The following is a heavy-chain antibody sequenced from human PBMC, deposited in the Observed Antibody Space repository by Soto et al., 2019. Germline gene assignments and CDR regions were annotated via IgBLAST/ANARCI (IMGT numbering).Heavy chain of an antibody. CDR2: INPSGGST. V-gene: IGHV1-46*01. CDR3: ARNGKTMVLGVIPSDAFDI. Sequence: ASVKVSCKASGYTFTSYYMHWVRQAPGQGLEWMGIINPSGGSTSYAQKFQGRVTMTRDTSTSTVYMELSSLRSEDTAVYYCARNGKTMVLGVIPSDAFDIWGQGTMVTVSS. CDR1: GYTFTSYY. J-gene: IGHJ3*02. D-gene: IGHD3-10*01.